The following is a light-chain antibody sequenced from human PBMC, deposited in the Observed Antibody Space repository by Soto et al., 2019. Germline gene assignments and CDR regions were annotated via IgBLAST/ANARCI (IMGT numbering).Light chain of an antibody. CDR1: QSFNSIY. J-gene: IGKJ5*01. CDR3: QQRADWPIT. V-gene: IGKV3-11*01. CDR2: GAS. Sequence: EIQLTQSPCTLSLSAGERVTISCRASQSFNSIYLAWYQQKTGKAPRLLIYGASNRDTGIPAKFSGRGSGTDFTLSLTSLETDDFEVYYCQQRADWPITFGQGTRLDIK.